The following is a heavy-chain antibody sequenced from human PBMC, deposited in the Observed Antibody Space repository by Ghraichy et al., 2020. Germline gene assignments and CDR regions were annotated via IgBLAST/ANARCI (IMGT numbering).Heavy chain of an antibody. CDR3: VRHSVAGRGPFDS. D-gene: IGHD6-19*01. CDR1: GGSTSTYY. CDR2: THTSGNT. V-gene: IGHV4-4*09. J-gene: IGHJ4*02. Sequence: SCSVSGGSTSTYYWSWVRQPPGKGLEWIGYTHTSGNTDYNPSLNSRVIMSLDTSKNQLSLRLSSVTAADTAVYYCVRHSVAGRGPFDSWGQGALVTVSS.